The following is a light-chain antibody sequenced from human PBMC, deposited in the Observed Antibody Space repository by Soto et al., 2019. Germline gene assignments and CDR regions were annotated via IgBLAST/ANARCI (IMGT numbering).Light chain of an antibody. CDR1: QSVDKS. CDR3: QQYKTYSRT. V-gene: IGKV3-11*01. CDR2: DAS. Sequence: SQDTQNWTPGKCRWLPYMASQSVDKSLVWYQQKPVQAPRLLIYDASNRATGIPSRFIGSGSGADFTLTRTSLQPEDFPPYYCQQYKTYSRTFGQGTNVDI. J-gene: IGKJ1*01.